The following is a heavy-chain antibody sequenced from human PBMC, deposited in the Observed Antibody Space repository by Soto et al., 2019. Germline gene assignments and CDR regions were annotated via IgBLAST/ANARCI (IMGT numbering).Heavy chain of an antibody. Sequence: EVQLVESGGGLVQPGGSLRLSCAASGFTFSDYYMDWVRQVPGKGLEWLGRTRNKANSYNTEYVASVKGRFIISRDGSKDSMYLQMNSLKTEETAVYYCARDTGGSYDYWGQGVLVTVSS. CDR2: TRNKANSYNT. V-gene: IGHV3-72*01. D-gene: IGHD1-26*01. CDR3: ARDTGGSYDY. CDR1: GFTFSDYY. J-gene: IGHJ4*02.